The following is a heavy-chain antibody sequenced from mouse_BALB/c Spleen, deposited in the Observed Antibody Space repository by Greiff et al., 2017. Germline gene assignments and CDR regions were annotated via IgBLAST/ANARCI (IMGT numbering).Heavy chain of an antibody. CDR3: ARGGNGAMDY. J-gene: IGHJ4*01. Sequence: EVQLVESGGGLVKPGGSLKLSCAASGFTFSSYAMSWVRQTPEKRLEWVASISSGGSTYYPDSVKGRFTISRDNARNILYLQMSSLRSEDTAMYYCARGGNGAMDYWGQGTSVTVSS. CDR1: GFTFSSYA. CDR2: ISSGGST. V-gene: IGHV5-6-5*01.